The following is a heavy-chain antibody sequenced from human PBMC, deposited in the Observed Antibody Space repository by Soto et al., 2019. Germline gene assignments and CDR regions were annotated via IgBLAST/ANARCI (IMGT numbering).Heavy chain of an antibody. CDR2: ISGSGGST. Sequence: GGSLRLSCAASGFTFSSYAMSWVRQAPGKGLEWVSAISGSGGSTYYADSVKGWFTISREDAKNSLYLQMNSLRAEDTAVYYCARVGKQWLANYYGMDVWGQGTTVTVSS. CDR3: ARVGKQWLANYYGMDV. J-gene: IGHJ6*02. D-gene: IGHD6-19*01. CDR1: GFTFSSYA. V-gene: IGHV3-23*01.